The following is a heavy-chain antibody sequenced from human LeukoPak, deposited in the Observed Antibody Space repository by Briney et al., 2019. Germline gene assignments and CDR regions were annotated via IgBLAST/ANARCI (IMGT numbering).Heavy chain of an antibody. V-gene: IGHV3-23*01. CDR1: GFTFSSYA. CDR3: TRDRVVATTTYYYHYGMDV. Sequence: GGSLRLSCAASGFTFSSYAMSWVRQAPGKGLEWVSAISGSGGSTYYADSVKGRFTISRDNSKNTLYLQMNSLKTEDTAVYYCTRDRVVATTTYYYHYGMDVWGQGTTVTVSS. CDR2: ISGSGGST. D-gene: IGHD2-15*01. J-gene: IGHJ6*02.